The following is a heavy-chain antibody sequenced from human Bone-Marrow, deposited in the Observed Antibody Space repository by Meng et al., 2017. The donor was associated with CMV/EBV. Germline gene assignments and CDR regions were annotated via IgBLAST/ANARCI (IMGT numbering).Heavy chain of an antibody. CDR1: GGTFLSYA. V-gene: IGHV1-18*01. CDR3: AREVAFVVRPAAISWGWLDA. Sequence: AAVKVSCKASGGTFLSYAISWVRQAPGQGLEWMGWISAYNGNTNYAQKLQGKVNMTTDTSTSTVYMEMMSLRSDDTAVYYCAREVAFVVRPAAISWGWLDAWGQGTMVTVSS. J-gene: IGHJ5*02. CDR2: ISAYNGNT. D-gene: IGHD2-2*01.